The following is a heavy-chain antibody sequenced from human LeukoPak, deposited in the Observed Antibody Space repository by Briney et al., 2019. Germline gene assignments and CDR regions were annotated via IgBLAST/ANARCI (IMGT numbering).Heavy chain of an antibody. V-gene: IGHV3-53*01. J-gene: IGHJ3*02. CDR3: ARGGDTIGSIRSPFDI. CDR2: ISGGGST. D-gene: IGHD3-22*01. CDR1: GFTVSDNY. Sequence: PGGSLRLSCAASGFTVSDNYTSWVRQAPGKGLEWVSAISGGGSTYYADSVKGRFIISRDNSKNTVYLQLNGLRAEDTAVYYCARGGDTIGSIRSPFDIWGQGTMVTVSS.